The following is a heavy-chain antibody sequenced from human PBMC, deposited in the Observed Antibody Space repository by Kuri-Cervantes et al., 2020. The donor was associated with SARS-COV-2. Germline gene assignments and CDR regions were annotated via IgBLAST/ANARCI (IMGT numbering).Heavy chain of an antibody. CDR3: ARVGGRDIVATDWYFDL. J-gene: IGHJ2*01. V-gene: IGHV3-7*01. Sequence: GGSLRLSCAASGFTFSSYWMSWVRQAPGKGLEWVANIKQDGSEKYYVDSVKGRFTISSDNAKNSLYLQMNSLRAEDTAVYYCARVGGRDIVATDWYFDLWGRGTLVTVSS. CDR2: IKQDGSEK. CDR1: GFTFSSYW. D-gene: IGHD5-12*01.